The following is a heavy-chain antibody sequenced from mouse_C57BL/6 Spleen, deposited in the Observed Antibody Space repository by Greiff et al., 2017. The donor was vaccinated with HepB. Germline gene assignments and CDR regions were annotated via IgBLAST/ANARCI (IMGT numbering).Heavy chain of an antibody. J-gene: IGHJ2*01. V-gene: IGHV14-1*01. CDR3: TTRRHGPFDY. Sequence: EVQLQQSGAELVRPGASVKLSCTASGFNIKDYYMHWVKQRPEQGLEWIGRIDPEDGDTEYAPKFQGKATMTADTSSNTAYLPLSSLTSEDTAVSYCTTRRHGPFDYWGQGTTLTVSS. D-gene: IGHD1-1*01. CDR2: IDPEDGDT. CDR1: GFNIKDYY.